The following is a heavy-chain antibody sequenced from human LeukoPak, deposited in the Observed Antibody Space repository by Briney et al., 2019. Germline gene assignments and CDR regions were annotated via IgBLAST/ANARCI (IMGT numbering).Heavy chain of an antibody. D-gene: IGHD1-14*01. CDR1: GFRFSYHD. V-gene: IGHV3-64*02. CDR2: IGAAGAHT. J-gene: IGHJ3*02. Sequence: GGSLRLSCAASGFRFSYHDMHWVRQAPGKWLEFVSAIGAAGAHTFYADSVKGRFAISRDNFQSTMYLQMDGLRPEDSAVYYCARELGGTKTGGLDIWGQGTVVTVSS. CDR3: ARELGGTKTGGLDI.